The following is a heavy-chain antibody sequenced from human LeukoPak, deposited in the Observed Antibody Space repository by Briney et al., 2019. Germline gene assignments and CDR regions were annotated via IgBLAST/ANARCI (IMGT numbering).Heavy chain of an antibody. D-gene: IGHD2-15*01. V-gene: IGHV3-23*01. CDR2: VSDSGGST. CDR1: RFIFSTYA. Sequence: GGSLRLSCAASRFIFSTYAMSWVPQAPGGGGGGGSPVSDSGGSTYYADSVKGRFTISRDNSKNTLYLQMNSLRAEDTAVYYCAKSHSVAQRGYFDYWGQGTLVTVSS. CDR3: AKSHSVAQRGYFDY. J-gene: IGHJ4*02.